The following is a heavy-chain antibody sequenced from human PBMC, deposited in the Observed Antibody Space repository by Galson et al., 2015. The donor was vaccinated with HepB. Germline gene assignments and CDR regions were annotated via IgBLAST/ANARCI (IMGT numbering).Heavy chain of an antibody. CDR3: AREGIVGAFDY. J-gene: IGHJ4*02. Sequence: SLRLSCAASGFTFSSYGMHWVRQAPGKGLEWVAVIWYDGSNKYYADSVKGQFTISRDNSKNTLYLQMNSLRAEDTAVYYCAREGIVGAFDYWGQGTLVTVSS. V-gene: IGHV3-33*01. CDR2: IWYDGSNK. D-gene: IGHD1-26*01. CDR1: GFTFSSYG.